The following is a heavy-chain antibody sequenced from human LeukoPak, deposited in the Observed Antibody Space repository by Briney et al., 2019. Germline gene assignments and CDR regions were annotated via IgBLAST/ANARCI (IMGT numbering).Heavy chain of an antibody. CDR3: ARDVAAAGPTPPLDY. V-gene: IGHV3-21*01. D-gene: IGHD6-13*01. CDR2: ISSSSSYI. J-gene: IGHJ4*02. CDR1: GFMLSSNW. Sequence: GGSLRLSCAASGFMLSSNWMSWVRQAPGKGLEWVSSISSSSSYIYYADSVKGRFTISRDNAKNSLYLQMNSLRAEDTAVYYCARDVAAAGPTPPLDYWGQGTLVTVSS.